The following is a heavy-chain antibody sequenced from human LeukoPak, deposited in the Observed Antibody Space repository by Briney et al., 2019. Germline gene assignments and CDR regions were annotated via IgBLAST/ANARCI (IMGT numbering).Heavy chain of an antibody. CDR1: GFTFSSYW. Sequence: GGSLRLSCAASGFTFSSYWMSWVRQAPGKGLEWVSYISSSSSTIYYADSVKGRFTISRDNAKNSLYLQMNSLRAEDTAVYYCAREGRAWCSSTSCYTRPHYYYMDVWGKGTTVTVSS. D-gene: IGHD2-2*02. CDR3: AREGRAWCSSTSCYTRPHYYYMDV. V-gene: IGHV3-48*01. J-gene: IGHJ6*03. CDR2: ISSSSSTI.